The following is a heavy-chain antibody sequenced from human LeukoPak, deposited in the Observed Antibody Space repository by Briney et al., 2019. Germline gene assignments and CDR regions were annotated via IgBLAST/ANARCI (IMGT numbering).Heavy chain of an antibody. CDR1: GFSFSQHS. CDR2: ITGGGTFT. Sequence: GGSLRLSCEASGFSFSQHSMGRLRLAPGKGLEWVSSITGGGTFTFYAASVKCRFTVCRYNANNLLFLQLHSLRADDTAIYYCVTGDNPDYAWENHRLDAFDIRGQGTMVTVSS. V-gene: IGHV3-21*01. CDR3: VTGDNPDYAWENHRLDAFDI. D-gene: IGHD3-16*01. J-gene: IGHJ3*02.